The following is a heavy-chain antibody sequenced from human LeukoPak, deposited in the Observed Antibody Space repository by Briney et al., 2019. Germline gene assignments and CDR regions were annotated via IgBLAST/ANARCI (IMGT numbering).Heavy chain of an antibody. Sequence: GGSLRLSCAASGFKFSTYGIHWVRQAPGKGLEWVGIIWYDGSNKIYAESVKGRFAISRDNSKNTLYLQMNSLRAEDAAVYYCARDRSWGSQCYFDYWGQGTLVTVSS. J-gene: IGHJ4*02. CDR2: IWYDGSNK. D-gene: IGHD7-27*01. CDR1: GFKFSTYG. V-gene: IGHV3-33*01. CDR3: ARDRSWGSQCYFDY.